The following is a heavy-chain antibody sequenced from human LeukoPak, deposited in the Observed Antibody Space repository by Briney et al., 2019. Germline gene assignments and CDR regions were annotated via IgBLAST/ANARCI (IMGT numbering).Heavy chain of an antibody. CDR3: ATHFIGNDAGILAS. Sequence: SETLSLTCTVSGGSISSYYWSWIRQPPGKGLEWIGYIYYSGSTNYNPSLKSRVTISVDTSKNQFSLKLSSVTAADTAVYYCATHFIGNDAGILASWGQGTLVTVSS. V-gene: IGHV4-59*01. CDR2: IYYSGST. D-gene: IGHD1-1*01. J-gene: IGHJ5*02. CDR1: GGSISSYY.